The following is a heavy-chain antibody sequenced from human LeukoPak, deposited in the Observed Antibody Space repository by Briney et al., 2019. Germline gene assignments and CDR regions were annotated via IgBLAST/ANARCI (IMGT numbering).Heavy chain of an antibody. Sequence: GGSLRLSCAASGFTFDDYAMSWVRQVPGKGLEWVSGVNWNGGSTGYADSVKGRFTISRDNAKNSLYLQMNSLRAEDTAVYYCARDSGCSSSSCYTTFDYWGQGTLVTVSS. CDR2: VNWNGGST. J-gene: IGHJ4*02. V-gene: IGHV3-20*04. CDR3: ARDSGCSSSSCYTTFDY. CDR1: GFTFDDYA. D-gene: IGHD2-2*01.